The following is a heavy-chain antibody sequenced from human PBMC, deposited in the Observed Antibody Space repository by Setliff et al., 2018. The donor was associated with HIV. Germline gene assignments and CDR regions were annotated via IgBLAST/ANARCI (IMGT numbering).Heavy chain of an antibody. CDR3: ASFFVTTVTNQDY. D-gene: IGHD4-17*01. Sequence: PSETLSLTCTLSGGSFGRYYWSWIRQSAGKGLEWIGELSPSGTTRSNPSLQSRVTISLDSSNNQFSLKLTSVTAADTAMYYCASFFVTTVTNQDYWGQGTPVTVSS. CDR1: GGSFGRYY. CDR2: LSPSGTT. J-gene: IGHJ4*02. V-gene: IGHV4-34*01.